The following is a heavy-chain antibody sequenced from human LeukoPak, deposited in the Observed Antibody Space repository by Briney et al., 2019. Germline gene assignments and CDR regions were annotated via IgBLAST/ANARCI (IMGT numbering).Heavy chain of an antibody. CDR2: INHSGST. CDR3: ASRDTATGLD. CDR1: GGSFSGYY. Sequence: SETLSLTCAVYGGSFSGYYWSWISRPPGKGLEWIGEINHSGSTNYNPSLKSRVTISVDTSKNQFSLKLSSVTAADTAVYYCASRDTATGLDWGQGTLVTVSS. J-gene: IGHJ4*02. D-gene: IGHD5-18*01. V-gene: IGHV4-34*01.